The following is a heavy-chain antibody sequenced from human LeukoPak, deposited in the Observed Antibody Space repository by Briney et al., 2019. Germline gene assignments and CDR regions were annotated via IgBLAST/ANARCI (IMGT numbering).Heavy chain of an antibody. D-gene: IGHD6-19*01. J-gene: IGHJ4*02. CDR2: VYHSGRT. CDR1: DGSISNYY. CDR3: ARVFFNHSSGWRLAAPLFDY. Sequence: PSETLSLTCTVSDGSISNYYWNWVRQPPGTGLEWIGYVYHSGRTYYNPSLKSRVTISVDTSKNQFSLKLSSVTAADTAVYYCARVFFNHSSGWRLAAPLFDYWGQGTLVTVSS. V-gene: IGHV4-59*12.